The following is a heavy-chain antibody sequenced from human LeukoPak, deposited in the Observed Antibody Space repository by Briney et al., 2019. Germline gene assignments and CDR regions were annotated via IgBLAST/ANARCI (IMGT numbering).Heavy chain of an antibody. CDR1: GGSISSSSYY. D-gene: IGHD6-25*01. J-gene: IGHJ6*03. Sequence: SETLSLTCTVSGGSISSSSYYGGWIRQPPGKGLEWIGSIYYSGSTYYNPSLKSRVTISVDTSKNQFSLKLSSVTAADTAVYYCARLRLEGYYYYYYMDVWGKGTTVTISS. CDR2: IYYSGST. CDR3: ARLRLEGYYYYYYMDV. V-gene: IGHV4-39*01.